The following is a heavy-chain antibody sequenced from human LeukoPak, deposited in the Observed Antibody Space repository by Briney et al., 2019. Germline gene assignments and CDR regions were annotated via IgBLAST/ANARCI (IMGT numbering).Heavy chain of an antibody. J-gene: IGHJ6*03. CDR1: GGTFSSYD. V-gene: IGHV1-8*03. Sequence: GASVKVSCKASGGTFSSYDINWVRQATGQGLEWMGWMNPNSGNTGYAQKFRGRVTITRNTSISTAYMELSSLRSEDTAVYYCARGRISPGDYYMDVWGKGTTVTVSS. CDR2: MNPNSGNT. D-gene: IGHD3-10*01. CDR3: ARGRISPGDYYMDV.